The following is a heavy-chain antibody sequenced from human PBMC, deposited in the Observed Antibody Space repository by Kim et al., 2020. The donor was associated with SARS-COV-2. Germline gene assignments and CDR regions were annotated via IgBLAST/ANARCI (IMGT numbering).Heavy chain of an antibody. CDR3: AKDSYDYVWGSYPLSRYFDL. D-gene: IGHD3-16*02. J-gene: IGHJ2*01. V-gene: IGHV3-23*01. CDR1: GFTFSSYA. CDR2: ISGSGGST. Sequence: GGSLRLSCAASGFTFSSYAMSWVRQAPGKGLEWVSAISGSGGSTYYADSVKGRFTISRDNSKNTLYLQMNSLRAEDTAVYYCAKDSYDYVWGSYPLSRYFDLWGRGTLVTVSS.